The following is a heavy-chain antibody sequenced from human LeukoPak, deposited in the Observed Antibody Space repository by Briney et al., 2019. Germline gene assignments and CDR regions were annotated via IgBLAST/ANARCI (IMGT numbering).Heavy chain of an antibody. J-gene: IGHJ4*02. D-gene: IGHD6-6*01. Sequence: GGSLRLSCAASGFTFSSYAMSWVRQAPGKGLEWVSSISSSSSYIYYADSVKGRFTISRDNAKNSLYLQMNSLRAEDTAVYYCARDSGTEQLVAPTDYWGQGTLVTVSS. CDR1: GFTFSSYA. CDR2: ISSSSSYI. CDR3: ARDSGTEQLVAPTDY. V-gene: IGHV3-21*01.